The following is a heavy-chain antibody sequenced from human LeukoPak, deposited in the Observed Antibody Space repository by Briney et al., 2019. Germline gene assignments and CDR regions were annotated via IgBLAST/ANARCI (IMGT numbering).Heavy chain of an antibody. CDR3: AKSYSYYHMDD. Sequence: GRSLRLSCAASGFTFSSHPMSWVRLAPGKGLEWVSSIRGSGDSTYYADSVKGRFTISRDNTKNTLYLQMNSLRGDDTAVYYCAKSYSYYHMDDWGKGTSVTVSS. CDR2: IRGSGDST. V-gene: IGHV3-23*01. J-gene: IGHJ6*03. CDR1: GFTFSSHP.